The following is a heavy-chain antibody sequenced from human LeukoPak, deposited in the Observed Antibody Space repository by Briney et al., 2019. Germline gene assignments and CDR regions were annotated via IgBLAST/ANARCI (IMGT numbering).Heavy chain of an antibody. CDR3: ARHEYSGSYYGLSWFDP. V-gene: IGHV4-39*01. D-gene: IGHD1-26*01. CDR1: GGPISSSGYY. J-gene: IGHJ5*02. CDR2: IYYSGST. Sequence: SETLSLTCTVPGGPISSSGYYWGWIRQPPGKGLEWPASIYYSGSTYYHPSLKSRVPISVDTSKNPLSLKLSSLSAADTAVYYCARHEYSGSYYGLSWFDPWGQGTLVTVSS.